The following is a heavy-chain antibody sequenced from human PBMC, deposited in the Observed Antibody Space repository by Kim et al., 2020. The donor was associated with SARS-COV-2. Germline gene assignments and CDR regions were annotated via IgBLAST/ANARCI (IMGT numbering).Heavy chain of an antibody. Sequence: SEPLSLTFTFSGGSISGYYWSWIRQPPGKGLEWIGYFYYTGSTNYNPSLKSRVTISVDTSKNQFSLELTSVTAADTAVYYCARGHLGGRADYWGQGTLVT. V-gene: IGHV4-59*08. CDR1: GGSISGYY. CDR2: FYYTGST. CDR3: ARGHLGGRADY. J-gene: IGHJ4*02.